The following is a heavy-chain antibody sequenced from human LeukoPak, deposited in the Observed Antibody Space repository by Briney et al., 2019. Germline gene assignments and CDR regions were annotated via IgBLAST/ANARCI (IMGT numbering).Heavy chain of an antibody. Sequence: GGSLRLSCAASGFTFSSYWMSWVRQAPGKGLEYVSAISNNGDNTYYADSVKGRFTISRDNSKNTLYAQMSSLRVEDTAVYYCVKDLWFGELLSSYFDYWGQGTLVTVSS. CDR1: GFTFSSYW. V-gene: IGHV3-64*05. CDR3: VKDLWFGELLSSYFDY. J-gene: IGHJ4*02. CDR2: ISNNGDNT. D-gene: IGHD3-10*01.